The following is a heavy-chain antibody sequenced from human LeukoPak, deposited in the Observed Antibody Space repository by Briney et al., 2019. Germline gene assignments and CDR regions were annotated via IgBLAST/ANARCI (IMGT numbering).Heavy chain of an antibody. V-gene: IGHV1-2*02. D-gene: IGHD2-2*01. CDR2: INPNSGGT. CDR3: ARDLVVVPAAINWFDP. CDR1: CYTFTGYY. J-gene: IGHJ5*02. Sequence: ASVKVSCKTSCYTFTGYYMHWVRQAPGQGLEWMGWINPNSGGTNYAQKFQGRVTMTRDTSISTAYMELSRLRSDDTAVYYCARDLVVVPAAINWFDPWGQGTLVTVS.